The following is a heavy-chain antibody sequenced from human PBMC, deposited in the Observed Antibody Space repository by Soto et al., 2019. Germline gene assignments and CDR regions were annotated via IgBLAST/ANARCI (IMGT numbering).Heavy chain of an antibody. J-gene: IGHJ4*02. CDR1: GFTYSDYF. Sequence: QVHLVESGGGLVKPGGSLRLSCAASGFTYSDYFMNWIRQAPGKGLEWLAYIGRSGSPIYYADSVKGRFTISRDNTKNSLYVQLNSLRAEDTAIYFCAREENTASRGFFDYWGQGALVTVSS. CDR3: AREENTASRGFFDY. CDR2: IGRSGSPI. V-gene: IGHV3-11*01. D-gene: IGHD3-10*01.